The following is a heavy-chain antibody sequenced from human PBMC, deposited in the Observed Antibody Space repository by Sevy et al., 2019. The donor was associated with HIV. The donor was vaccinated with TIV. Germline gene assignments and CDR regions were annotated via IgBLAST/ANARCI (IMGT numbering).Heavy chain of an antibody. J-gene: IGHJ5*02. CDR2: IKSDGSST. Sequence: GGSLRLSCAASGFTFSSYWMHWVRQVPGKGLVWVSRIKSDGSSTSYADSVKGRFTISRDNAKNTLYLQMNSLRAEDTAVYYCATDRSGSYHVSDNWFDPWGQGTLVTVSS. V-gene: IGHV3-74*01. D-gene: IGHD1-26*01. CDR3: ATDRSGSYHVSDNWFDP. CDR1: GFTFSSYW.